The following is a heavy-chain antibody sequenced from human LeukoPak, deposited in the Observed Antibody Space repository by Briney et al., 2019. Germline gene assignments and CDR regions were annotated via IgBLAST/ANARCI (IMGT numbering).Heavy chain of an antibody. D-gene: IGHD2-15*01. CDR2: IWYDGSNK. V-gene: IGHV3-33*01. CDR3: ARGIDCSGGSCYTGDDWFDP. CDR1: GFTFSSYG. Sequence: GGYLRLSCAASGFTFSSYGMHWVRQAPGKGLEWVAVIWYDGSNKYYAGSVKGRFTISRDNSKNTLYLQMNSLRAEDTAVYYCARGIDCSGGSCYTGDDWFDPWGQGTLVTVSS. J-gene: IGHJ5*02.